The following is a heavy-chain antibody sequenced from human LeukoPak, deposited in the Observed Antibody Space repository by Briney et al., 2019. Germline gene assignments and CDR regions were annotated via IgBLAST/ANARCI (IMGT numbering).Heavy chain of an antibody. CDR2: ISGGDDST. CDR3: AKDRGPNWFDP. Sequence: RGSLRLSCAASGFTFSSYAMSWVRQAPGKGLEWVSTISGGDDSTYYADSVKGRFTISRDNSKNTLYLQMNSLRAEDTAVYYCAKDRGPNWFDPWGQGTLVTVSS. CDR1: GFTFSSYA. J-gene: IGHJ5*02. V-gene: IGHV3-23*01.